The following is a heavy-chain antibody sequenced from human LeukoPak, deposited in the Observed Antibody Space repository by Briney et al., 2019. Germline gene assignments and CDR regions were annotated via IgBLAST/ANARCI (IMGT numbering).Heavy chain of an antibody. D-gene: IGHD2-21*02. CDR2: IVVGSGNT. CDR1: GFTFTSSA. J-gene: IGHJ3*02. Sequence: GASVKVSCKASGFTFTSSAMQWVRQARGQRLEWIGWIVVGSGNTNYAQKFQERVTITRDMSTSTAYMELSSLRSEDTAVYYCAAGELYCGGDCPPPDAFDIWGQGTMVTVSS. CDR3: AAGELYCGGDCPPPDAFDI. V-gene: IGHV1-58*02.